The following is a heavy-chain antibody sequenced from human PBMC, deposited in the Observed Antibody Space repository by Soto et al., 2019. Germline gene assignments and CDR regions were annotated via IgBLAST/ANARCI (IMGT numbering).Heavy chain of an antibody. D-gene: IGHD2-15*01. J-gene: IGHJ3*02. V-gene: IGHV1-8*01. Sequence: QVQLVQSGAEVKKPGASVKVSCKASGYTFTSYDINWVRQATGQGLEWMGWMNPNSGNTGYAQKFQGRVTMTRNTSISTAYMELSSLRSEDTAVYYCARAVRGVVINSDAFDIWGQGTMVTVSS. CDR2: MNPNSGNT. CDR3: ARAVRGVVINSDAFDI. CDR1: GYTFTSYD.